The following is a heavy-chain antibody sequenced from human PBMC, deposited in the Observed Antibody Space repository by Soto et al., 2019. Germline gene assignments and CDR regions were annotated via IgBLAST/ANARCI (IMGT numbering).Heavy chain of an antibody. Sequence: QVHLQESGPGLVIPSETLSLTCAVSGASISSTNWWSWVRQSPGKGLEWIGKIYHSGNTKYSPSLKSRVTVSLDKSNNQFSLKLSSVTAADTAVYYWARVYCGGGNCEGHFDYWGQGTLVTVSS. CDR2: IYHSGNT. D-gene: IGHD2-15*01. V-gene: IGHV4-4*02. CDR1: GASISSTNW. J-gene: IGHJ4*02. CDR3: ARVYCGGGNCEGHFDY.